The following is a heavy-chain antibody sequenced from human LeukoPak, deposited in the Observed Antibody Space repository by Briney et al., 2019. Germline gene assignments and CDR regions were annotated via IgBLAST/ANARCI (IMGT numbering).Heavy chain of an antibody. J-gene: IGHJ5*02. D-gene: IGHD2-2*01. V-gene: IGHV4-34*01. CDR2: INHSGST. CDR3: ARRTYARWFDP. CDR1: GGSFSGYY. Sequence: SETLSLTCAVYGGSFSGYYWSWIRQPPGKGLEWIGEINHSGSTNYNPPLKGRVTISVDTSKNQFSLKLSSVTAADTAVYYCARRTYARWFDPWGQGTLVTVSS.